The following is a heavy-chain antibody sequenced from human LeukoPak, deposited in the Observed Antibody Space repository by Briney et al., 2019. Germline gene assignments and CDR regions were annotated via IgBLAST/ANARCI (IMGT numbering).Heavy chain of an antibody. Sequence: GGSLRLSCAASGFSFSSYEMNWVRQAPGKGLEWVSYSSSSGNTIYYADSVRGRFTISRDNAKNSLYLQVNSLRAEDTAVYYCAKHPQDWGQGTLVSVSS. J-gene: IGHJ4*02. CDR3: AKHPQD. CDR1: GFSFSSYE. V-gene: IGHV3-48*03. CDR2: SSSSGNTI.